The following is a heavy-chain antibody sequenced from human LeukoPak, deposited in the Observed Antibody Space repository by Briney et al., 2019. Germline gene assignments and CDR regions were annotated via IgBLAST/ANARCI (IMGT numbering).Heavy chain of an antibody. CDR3: ARDTYYYDSSGPKYDY. J-gene: IGHJ4*02. D-gene: IGHD3-22*01. V-gene: IGHV4-61*02. Sequence: PSETLSLTCTVSGGSISSGSYYWSWIRQPAGKGLEWIGRIYTSGSTNYNPSLKSRVTMSVDTSKNQFSLKLSSVTAADTAVYYCARDTYYYDSSGPKYDYWGQGTLVTVSS. CDR1: GGSISSGSYY. CDR2: IYTSGST.